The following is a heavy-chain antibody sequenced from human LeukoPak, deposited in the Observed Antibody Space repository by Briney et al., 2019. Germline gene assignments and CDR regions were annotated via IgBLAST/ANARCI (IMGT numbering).Heavy chain of an antibody. Sequence: GASVKVSCKASGYTFTSYYMHWVRQAPGQGLEWMGIINPSGGSTSYAQKFQGRVTMTRDTSTSTVYMELSSLRSEDTAVYYCARDGYYYDSSGYYVVSSFDYWGQGTLVTVSP. CDR1: GYTFTSYY. J-gene: IGHJ4*02. CDR3: ARDGYYYDSSGYYVVSSFDY. V-gene: IGHV1-46*01. D-gene: IGHD3-22*01. CDR2: INPSGGST.